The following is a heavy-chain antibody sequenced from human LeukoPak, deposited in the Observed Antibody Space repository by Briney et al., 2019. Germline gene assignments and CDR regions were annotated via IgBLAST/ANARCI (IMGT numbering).Heavy chain of an antibody. J-gene: IGHJ5*02. D-gene: IGHD2-15*01. CDR3: AREGGYCSGGSCYSPSGRYNWFDP. CDR1: GGSIRSGGYY. Sequence: PSETLSLTCTVSGGSIRSGGYYWSWIRQHPGKGLEWIGYIYYSGSTYYNPSLKSRVTISVDTSKNQFSLKLSSVTAADTAVYYCAREGGYCSGGSCYSPSGRYNWFDPWGQGTLVTVSS. CDR2: IYYSGST. V-gene: IGHV4-31*03.